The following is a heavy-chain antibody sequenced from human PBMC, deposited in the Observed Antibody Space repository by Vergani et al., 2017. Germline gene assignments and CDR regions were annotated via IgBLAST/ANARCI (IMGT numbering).Heavy chain of an antibody. CDR2: ISRDGDST. CDR3: AGPQGTSAYYYGGFDY. Sequence: EVQLLESGGGLVQPGGSLRLSCAASGFTFSTYAMTWVRQAPGKGLEWVSTISRDGDSTYYADSVKGRFTISRDNSKHTLSLQMNSLTAEDTAIYYCAGPQGTSAYYYGGFDYWGQGILVTVSS. CDR1: GFTFSTYA. J-gene: IGHJ4*02. D-gene: IGHD3-22*01. V-gene: IGHV3-23*01.